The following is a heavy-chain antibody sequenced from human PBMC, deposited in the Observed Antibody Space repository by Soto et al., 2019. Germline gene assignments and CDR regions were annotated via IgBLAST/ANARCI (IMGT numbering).Heavy chain of an antibody. CDR3: VREGSGWNSRGSFDF. D-gene: IGHD6-19*01. Sequence: PGGSLRLSCAASGLTFSNYAMNWVRQAPGKGLECVSVISGSGGSAYYADSVQGRFTISRDNSKNTLYMQMNSLRDEDTAIYYCVREGSGWNSRGSFDFWGRGTMVTVSS. CDR2: ISGSGGSA. CDR1: GLTFSNYA. J-gene: IGHJ3*01. V-gene: IGHV3-23*01.